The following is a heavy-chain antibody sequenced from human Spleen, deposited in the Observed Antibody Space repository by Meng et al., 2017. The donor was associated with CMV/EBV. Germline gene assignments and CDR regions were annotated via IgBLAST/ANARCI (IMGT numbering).Heavy chain of an antibody. J-gene: IGHJ5*02. D-gene: IGHD2-2*02. V-gene: IGHV4-59*01. CDR2: IYYSGST. Sequence: SETLSLTCTVSGGSISGYYWSWIRQPPGKGLEWVGYIYYSGSTNYNPSLKSRVTISVDTSKNQFSLKLSSVTAADTAVYYCARVHCSSTSCYIIPPLFDPWGQGTLVTVSS. CDR1: GGSISGYY. CDR3: ARVHCSSTSCYIIPPLFDP.